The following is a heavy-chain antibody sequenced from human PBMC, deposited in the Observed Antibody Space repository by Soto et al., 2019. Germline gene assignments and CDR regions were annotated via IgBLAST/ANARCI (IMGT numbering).Heavy chain of an antibody. CDR3: ARARSGGSHDAFDI. D-gene: IGHD2-15*01. CDR2: FDPEDSET. Sequence: ASEKVSCKVSGYTLTELSMHWVRQAPGKGHERKGGFDPEDSETIYAQKIQGRVTMTKNTSKNTAYMELSSLRSEDTAVYYRARARSGGSHDAFDIWGQGTMVTVSS. J-gene: IGHJ3*02. CDR1: GYTLTELS. V-gene: IGHV1-24*01.